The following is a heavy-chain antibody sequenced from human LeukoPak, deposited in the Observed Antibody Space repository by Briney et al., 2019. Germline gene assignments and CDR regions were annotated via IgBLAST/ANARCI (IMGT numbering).Heavy chain of an antibody. D-gene: IGHD5-18*01. CDR1: GYTFTRYD. CDR2: MNPNSGNT. V-gene: IGHV1-8*01. CDR3: ARASGYSYGYDN. Sequence: GASVKVSCKPSGYTFTRYDINWVRQATGQGLEWMGWMNPNSGNTGYAQKFQGRVTMTGNTSINTAYMELSSLRSEDTAMYYCARASGYSYGYDNWGQGTLVTVSS. J-gene: IGHJ4*02.